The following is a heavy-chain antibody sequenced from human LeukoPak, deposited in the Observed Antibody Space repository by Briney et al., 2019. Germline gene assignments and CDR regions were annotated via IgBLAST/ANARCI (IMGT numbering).Heavy chain of an antibody. CDR3: ARRYSSSWYNWFDP. V-gene: IGHV4-4*09. J-gene: IGHJ5*02. CDR1: GFTISSYS. Sequence: AETLCLSCTASGFTISSYSWSWIRQPPGKGLEWIGYIYTSGSTNYNPSLKSRVTISVDTSKNQFSLKLSSVTAADTAVYYCARRYSSSWYNWFDPWGQGTLVTVSS. D-gene: IGHD6-13*01. CDR2: IYTSGST.